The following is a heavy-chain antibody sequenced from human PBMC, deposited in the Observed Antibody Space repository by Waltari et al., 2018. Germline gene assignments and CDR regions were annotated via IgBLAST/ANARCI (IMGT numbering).Heavy chain of an antibody. Sequence: EVQLVESGGGLVQPGGSLRLSCAASGCTCRSYWMTWVRQAPGKGLDWVAQIKHDGREKYYVDSVKGRFTISRDNAKNSLYLQMNSLRAEDTAVFYCARGGAYSGGDYWGQGTLVTVSS. CDR3: ARGGAYSGGDY. CDR1: GCTCRSYW. V-gene: IGHV3-7*01. CDR2: IKHDGREK. J-gene: IGHJ4*02. D-gene: IGHD2-15*01.